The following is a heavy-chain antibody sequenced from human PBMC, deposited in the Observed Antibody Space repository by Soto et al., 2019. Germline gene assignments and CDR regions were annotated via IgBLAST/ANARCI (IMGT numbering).Heavy chain of an antibody. Sequence: AAETLSLTCTVSGGSVSSYYWSWIRQPPGNGLECIGDIYYSGSTNYNPSLKSRVTISVDTSKNQFSLKLSSVTAADTDVYYCSRATSGSSWYYFDYWGQGILVTVS. J-gene: IGHJ4*02. D-gene: IGHD6-13*01. CDR1: GGSVSSYY. CDR3: SRATSGSSWYYFDY. V-gene: IGHV4-59*02. CDR2: IYYSGST.